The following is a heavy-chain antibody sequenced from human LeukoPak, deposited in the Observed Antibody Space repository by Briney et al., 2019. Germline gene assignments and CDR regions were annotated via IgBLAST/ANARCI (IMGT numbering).Heavy chain of an antibody. D-gene: IGHD3-3*01. CDR1: GGSFSASY. J-gene: IGHJ4*02. Sequence: SETLSLTCAVYGGSFSASYWSWIRQPPNKGLEWIGEINHSGSTNYNPSLKSRVTISIDTSKNQFSLKLRSVTAADTAVYYCTRSPPPGATAYGVVDLWGQETLVTVSS. CDR3: TRSPPPGATAYGVVDL. CDR2: INHSGST. V-gene: IGHV4-34*01.